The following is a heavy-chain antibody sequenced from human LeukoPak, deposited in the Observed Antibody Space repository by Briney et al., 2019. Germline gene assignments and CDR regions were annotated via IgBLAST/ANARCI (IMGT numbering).Heavy chain of an antibody. Sequence: GSLRLSCAASGFTFSSYAMSWVRQAPGKGLEWVAVIWYDGSNKYYADSVKGRFTISRDNSKNTLYLQMNSLRAEDTAVYYCARAGFRIAVAGGDYWGQGTLVTVSS. V-gene: IGHV3-33*08. CDR2: IWYDGSNK. J-gene: IGHJ4*02. CDR1: GFTFSSYA. D-gene: IGHD6-19*01. CDR3: ARAGFRIAVAGGDY.